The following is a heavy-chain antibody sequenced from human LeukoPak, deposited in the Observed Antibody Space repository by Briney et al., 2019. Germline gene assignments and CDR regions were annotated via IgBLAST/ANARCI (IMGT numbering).Heavy chain of an antibody. J-gene: IGHJ4*02. CDR1: GFTFSTYT. CDR2: IGGDGGGGT. Sequence: GGSLRLSCAASGFTFSTYTMAWVRQAPGGGLEWVSGIGGDGGGGTYYANSVKGRFAISRDNSKSTLYLQMNSLRVEDTAVYYCVKDFGRNLGGPGYWGRGTLVTVSS. V-gene: IGHV3-23*01. D-gene: IGHD3-10*01. CDR3: VKDFGRNLGGPGY.